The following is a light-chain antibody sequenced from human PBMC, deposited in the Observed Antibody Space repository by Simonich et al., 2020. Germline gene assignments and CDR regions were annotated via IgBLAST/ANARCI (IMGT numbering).Light chain of an antibody. CDR2: WAT. CDR1: QSVLYSSNNKNY. Sequence: DIVMTQSPDSLAVSLGERATINCKSSQSVLYSSNNKNYLAWYQQKPGQPPKLLIYWATTRESGVPDRFSGRGSVTDFTLTISSLQAEDGAVYYCQQYYSTPWTFGQGTKVEIK. J-gene: IGKJ1*01. CDR3: QQYYSTPWT. V-gene: IGKV4-1*01.